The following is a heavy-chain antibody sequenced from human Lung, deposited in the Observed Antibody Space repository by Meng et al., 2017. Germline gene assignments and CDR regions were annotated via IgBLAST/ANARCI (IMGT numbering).Heavy chain of an antibody. J-gene: IGHJ1*01. CDR2: INRDGTKP. D-gene: IGHD1-1*01. Sequence: EVQVVESGGRLVPPGGSLRLSCASSGFTFTAHWMHWVRQGRGKVLVWVSRINRDGTKPTYADSVKGRFTISRDNAKNTLYLQMNNLRAEDTAFYYCTNDRLNHWGQGALVTVSS. CDR3: TNDRLNH. CDR1: GFTFTAHW. V-gene: IGHV3-74*01.